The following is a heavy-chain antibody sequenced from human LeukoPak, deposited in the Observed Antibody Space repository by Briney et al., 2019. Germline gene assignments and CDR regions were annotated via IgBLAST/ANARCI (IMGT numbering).Heavy chain of an antibody. D-gene: IGHD6-25*01. Sequence: GGSLRLSCAASGFSFSDYYMNWIRQAPGKGLEWVSYSSSSGSSTYYADSVKGRFTISRDYAKNTLFLQMNSLRAEDTAVYYCTAAPNTTPGSLGHWGQGTLVTVSS. CDR1: GFSFSDYY. CDR2: SSSSGSST. CDR3: TAAPNTTPGSLGH. J-gene: IGHJ4*02. V-gene: IGHV3-11*01.